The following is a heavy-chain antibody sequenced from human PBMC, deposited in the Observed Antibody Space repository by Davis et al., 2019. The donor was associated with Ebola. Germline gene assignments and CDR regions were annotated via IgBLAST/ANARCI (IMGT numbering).Heavy chain of an antibody. CDR2: IIPIFGTA. J-gene: IGHJ3*02. D-gene: IGHD1-26*01. V-gene: IGHV1-69*13. Sequence: SVKVSCKASGGTFSSYAISWVRQAPGQGLEWMGGIIPIFGTANYAQKFQGRVTITADESTSTAYMELSSLRSEDTAVYFCARISIVGTTTTASDIWGQGTLVTVSS. CDR3: ARISIVGTTTTASDI. CDR1: GGTFSSYA.